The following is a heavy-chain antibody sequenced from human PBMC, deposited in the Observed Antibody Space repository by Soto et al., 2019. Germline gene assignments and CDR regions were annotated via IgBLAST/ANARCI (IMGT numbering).Heavy chain of an antibody. V-gene: IGHV1-2*04. CDR1: GYTFTGYY. CDR2: INPNSGGT. D-gene: IGHD2-15*01. CDR3: ASEELDCSGGSCLPLDP. J-gene: IGHJ5*02. Sequence: ASVKVSCKASGYTFTGYYMHWVRQAPGQGLEWMGWINPNSGGTNYAQKFQGWVTMTRDTSISTAYMELSRLRSDDTAVYYCASEELDCSGGSCLPLDPWGQGTLVTVSS.